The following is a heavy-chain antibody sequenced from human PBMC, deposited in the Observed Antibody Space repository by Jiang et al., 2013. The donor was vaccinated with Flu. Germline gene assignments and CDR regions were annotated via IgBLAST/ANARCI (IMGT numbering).Heavy chain of an antibody. CDR2: IDPYGGNT. Sequence: GAEVKKPGASVKVSCKASGYSFTSYYVHWVRQAPGQGLEWMGMIDPYGGNTGYAQELRGRVTMTRDTSTTTVYMELSSLRSDDTAVYYCVRDDSSSYPIWGQGTVVIVSS. J-gene: IGHJ3*02. CDR1: GYSFTSYY. V-gene: IGHV1-46*04. CDR3: VRDDSSSYPI. D-gene: IGHD3-22*01.